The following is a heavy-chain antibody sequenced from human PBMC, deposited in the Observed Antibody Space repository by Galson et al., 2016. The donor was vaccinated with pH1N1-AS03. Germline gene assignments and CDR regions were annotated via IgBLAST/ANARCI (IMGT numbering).Heavy chain of an antibody. CDR2: MNPDSGIT. V-gene: IGHV1-8*03. CDR1: GYTFTTYD. Sequence: SVKVSCKASGYTFTTYDINWVRQAPGQGLERMGWMNPDSGITGYAPSFQGRVTITRDTSISTAYMELSSLRSEDTAVYYCVRGVVDCSGPACSGTLRFDPWGQGTLVTVSS. CDR3: VRGVVDCSGPACSGTLRFDP. J-gene: IGHJ5*02. D-gene: IGHD2-15*01.